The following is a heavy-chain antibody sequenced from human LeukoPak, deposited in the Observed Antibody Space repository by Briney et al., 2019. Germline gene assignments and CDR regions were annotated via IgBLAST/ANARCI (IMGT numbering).Heavy chain of an antibody. CDR3: TTSEGDSLGTFFYYYYMDV. CDR2: IKSKTDGGTT. D-gene: IGHD2/OR15-2a*01. J-gene: IGHJ6*03. V-gene: IGHV3-15*01. Sequence: GESLRLSCAASGFTFSSYEMNWVRQAPGKGREWVGRIKSKTDGGTTDYAAPVKGRFTISRDDSKTTLYLQMNSLKTEDTAVYFCTTSEGDSLGTFFYYYYMDVWGKGTTVSVSS. CDR1: GFTFSSYE.